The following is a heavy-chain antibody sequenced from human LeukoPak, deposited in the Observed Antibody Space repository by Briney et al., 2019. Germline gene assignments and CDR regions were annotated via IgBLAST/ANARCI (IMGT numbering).Heavy chain of an antibody. Sequence: SETLSLTCTVSGGSISSSSYYWGWIRQPPGKGLEWIGSIYYSGSTYYNPSLKSRVTISVDTSKNQFSLKLSSVTAADTAVYYCARDRPYGDYVGGFDSWGQGTLVTVSS. J-gene: IGHJ4*02. D-gene: IGHD4-17*01. CDR3: ARDRPYGDYVGGFDS. V-gene: IGHV4-39*02. CDR2: IYYSGST. CDR1: GGSISSSSYY.